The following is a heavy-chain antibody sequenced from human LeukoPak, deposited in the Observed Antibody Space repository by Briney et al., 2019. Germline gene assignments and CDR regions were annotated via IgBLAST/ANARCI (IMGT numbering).Heavy chain of an antibody. V-gene: IGHV1-18*01. J-gene: IGHJ4*02. CDR1: GYTFNNYG. D-gene: IGHD3-22*01. CDR2: ISAYNGDS. CDR3: ARYGIGYNDNGVYRNFDY. Sequence: ASVKVACKNSGYTFNNYGISWLRQAPGQGLEWMGWISAYNGDSNYVQKLQGRVTMTTDTSTKTAHMELRSLRSDDTAVYYCARYGIGYNDNGVYRNFDYWGQGTLLTVSS.